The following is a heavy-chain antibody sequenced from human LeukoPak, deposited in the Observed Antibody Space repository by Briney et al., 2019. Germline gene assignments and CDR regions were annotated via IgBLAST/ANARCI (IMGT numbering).Heavy chain of an antibody. D-gene: IGHD1-26*01. J-gene: IGHJ4*02. CDR1: GYAFSGHY. V-gene: IGHV1-2*02. CDR2: IKPNSGDT. CDR3: ARGDEWELAIDF. Sequence: ASVKLSCTPSGYAFSGHYINWVRHAPGQGLEWMGWIKPNSGDTNYAQKFQGRLTMTRDTTSITVYMELNRLTSDDTAVYYCARGDEWELAIDFWGQGTLITVP.